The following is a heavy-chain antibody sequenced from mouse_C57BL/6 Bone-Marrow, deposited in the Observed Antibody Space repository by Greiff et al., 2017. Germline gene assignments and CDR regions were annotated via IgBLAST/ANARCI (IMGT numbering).Heavy chain of an antibody. CDR2: ISDGGSYT. D-gene: IGHD1-1*01. Sequence: EVQVVESGGGLVKPGGSLKLSCAASGFTFSSYAMSWVRQTPEKRLEWVATISDGGSYTYYPDNVKGRFTISRDNAKNNLYLQMSHLKSEDTAMYYCAREDYGSSQFAYWGQGTLVTVSA. CDR1: GFTFSSYA. J-gene: IGHJ3*01. V-gene: IGHV5-4*01. CDR3: AREDYGSSQFAY.